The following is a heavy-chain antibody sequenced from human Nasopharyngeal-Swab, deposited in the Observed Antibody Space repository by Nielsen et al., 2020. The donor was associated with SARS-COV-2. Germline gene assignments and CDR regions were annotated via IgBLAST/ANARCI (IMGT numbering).Heavy chain of an antibody. V-gene: IGHV4-59*01. CDR2: IYYSGST. D-gene: IGHD4-17*01. CDR3: ARGSDYDYYYYGMDV. J-gene: IGHJ6*02. Sequence: WIRQPPGKGLEWIGYIYYSGSTNYNPSLKSRVTISVDTSKNQFSLKLSSVTAADTAVYYCARGSDYDYYYYGMDVWGQGTTVTVSS.